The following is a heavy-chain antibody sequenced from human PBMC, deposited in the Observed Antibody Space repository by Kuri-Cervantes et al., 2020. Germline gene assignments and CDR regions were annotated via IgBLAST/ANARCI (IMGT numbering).Heavy chain of an antibody. CDR1: GYPISNGYY. CDR3: ASVGGSGSYYKEY. D-gene: IGHD3-10*01. J-gene: IGHJ4*02. Sequence: SETLSLTCGVSGYPISNGYYWGWIRQPPGKGLEWIAITYHTGSTYYNPSLKSRVTISVDKSKNQFSLKLSSVTAADTAVYYCASVGGSGSYYKEYWCQGTLVTVSS. CDR2: TYHTGST. V-gene: IGHV4-38-2*01.